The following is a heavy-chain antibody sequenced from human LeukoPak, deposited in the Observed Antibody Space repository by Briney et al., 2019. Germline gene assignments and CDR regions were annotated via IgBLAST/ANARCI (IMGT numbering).Heavy chain of an antibody. CDR1: GFTFSSYR. CDR2: ISYTGTYI. J-gene: IGHJ4*02. Sequence: GESLRLSCVASGFTFSSYRMNWVRQAPGKGLEWVSSISYTGTYIYYADSVKGRFTISRDNAQNSLYLQMNSLRAEDTAIYYCVRDRGTYRPIDYWGQGTLVTVSS. D-gene: IGHD1-26*01. CDR3: VRDRGTYRPIDY. V-gene: IGHV3-21*04.